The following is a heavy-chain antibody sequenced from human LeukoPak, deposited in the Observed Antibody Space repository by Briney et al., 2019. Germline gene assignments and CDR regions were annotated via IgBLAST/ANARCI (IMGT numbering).Heavy chain of an antibody. V-gene: IGHV3-30*02. CDR1: GFSFSSYG. D-gene: IGHD6-13*01. Sequence: GGSLRLSCAASGFSFSSYGMHWVRQAPGKGLEWVTFIRYDGRNKYYADSVKGRFTISRDNSKNTLYLQMNSLRTEDTAVYYCAKDSSGSSWYWDYWGQGTLVTVSS. J-gene: IGHJ4*02. CDR3: AKDSSGSSWYWDY. CDR2: IRYDGRNK.